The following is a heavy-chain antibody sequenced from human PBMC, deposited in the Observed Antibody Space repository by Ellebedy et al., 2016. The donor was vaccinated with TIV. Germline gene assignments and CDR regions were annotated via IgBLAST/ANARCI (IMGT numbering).Heavy chain of an antibody. Sequence: GESLKISXAASGFTFSAYSMHWLRQAPGKGLEWVAVISGGADVQYYADSVKGRFTISRDNSKNTLSLEMSSLRAEDTAVYYCARGGYSDINGYARCDYWGQGTLVTVSS. CDR3: ARGGYSDINGYARCDY. D-gene: IGHD3-22*01. CDR2: ISGGADVQ. CDR1: GFTFSAYS. J-gene: IGHJ4*02. V-gene: IGHV3-30-3*01.